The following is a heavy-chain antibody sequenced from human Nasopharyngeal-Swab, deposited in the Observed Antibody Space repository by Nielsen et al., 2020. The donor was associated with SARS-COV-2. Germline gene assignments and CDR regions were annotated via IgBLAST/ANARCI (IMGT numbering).Heavy chain of an antibody. CDR1: GFTASSNY. CDR2: IYSGGST. V-gene: IGHV3-53*01. J-gene: IGHJ4*02. D-gene: IGHD3-10*01. CDR3: ATHYGSGSLPLDY. Sequence: GESLKISCAASGFTASSNYMSWVRQAPGKGLEWVSVIYSGGSTYYADSVKGRFTISRDNSKNTLYLQMNSLRAEDTAVYYCATHYGSGSLPLDYWGQGTLVTVSS.